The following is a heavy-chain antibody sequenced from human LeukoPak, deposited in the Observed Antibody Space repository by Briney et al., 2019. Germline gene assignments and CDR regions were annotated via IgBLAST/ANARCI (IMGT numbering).Heavy chain of an antibody. CDR2: ISCDGSNK. CDR3: AKDRGVWAFDI. J-gene: IGHJ3*02. D-gene: IGHD3-10*01. CDR1: GVTLSSYD. Sequence: PGGSLRLSCAASGVTLSSYDMHWVRQAPGKALEWVAVISCDGSNKDYADSVKGRFTISRDNSKNTLDLQMNSLRAEDTAVYYCAKDRGVWAFDIWGQGTMVTVSS. V-gene: IGHV3-30-3*01.